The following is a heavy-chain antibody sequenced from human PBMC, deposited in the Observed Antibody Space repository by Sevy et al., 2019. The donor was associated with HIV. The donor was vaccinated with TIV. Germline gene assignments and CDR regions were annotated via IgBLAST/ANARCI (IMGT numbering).Heavy chain of an antibody. D-gene: IGHD3-9*01. CDR2: ISSNGGST. J-gene: IGHJ6*03. V-gene: IGHV3-64*01. CDR3: ARDNIDDYDILTGYYTPNYYYYYMDV. CDR1: GFTFSSYA. Sequence: GGSLRLSCAASGFTFSSYAMHWVRQAPGKGLEYVSAISSNGGSTYYANSVKGRFTISRDNSKNTLYLQMGSLRAEDMAVYYCARDNIDDYDILTGYYTPNYYYYYMDVWGKGTTATVSS.